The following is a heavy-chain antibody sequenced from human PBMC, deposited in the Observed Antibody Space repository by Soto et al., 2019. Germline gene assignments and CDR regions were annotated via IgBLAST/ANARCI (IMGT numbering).Heavy chain of an antibody. Sequence: QVQLVQSGAEVKQPGSSVKVSCRASGGTFNNYAVSWVRQAPGQGLEWMGGIIPRFGTPNHSPEFQGRVTFTADTSMHTGYMELSSLKSEDTAIYYCVRALGYSTIGWLDPWGQGTLVTVSS. J-gene: IGHJ5*02. CDR2: IIPRFGTP. CDR3: VRALGYSTIGWLDP. CDR1: GGTFNNYA. V-gene: IGHV1-69*06. D-gene: IGHD5-18*01.